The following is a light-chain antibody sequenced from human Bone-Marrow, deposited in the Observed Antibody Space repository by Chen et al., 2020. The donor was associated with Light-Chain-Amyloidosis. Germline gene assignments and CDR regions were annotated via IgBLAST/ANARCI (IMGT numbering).Light chain of an antibody. J-gene: IGLJ2*01. Sequence: SYELPQPPSVSVSPGQTARLTCSGDDLPTKYAYWYQQKPGQAPVLVIYRDTERPSEISGRFSGSSSGTTATLTISGVQAEDEADYHCQSADSSGTYEVIFGGGTKLTVL. V-gene: IGLV3-25*03. CDR2: RDT. CDR1: DLPTKY. CDR3: QSADSSGTYEVI.